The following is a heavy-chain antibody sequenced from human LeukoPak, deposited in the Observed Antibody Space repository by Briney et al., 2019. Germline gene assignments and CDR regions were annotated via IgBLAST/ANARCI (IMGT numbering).Heavy chain of an antibody. Sequence: GGSLKISCKGSGYSFTTYWIGWVRQMPGKGLEWMGIIYPGDSDTRYSPSFEGQVTISADKSISTAYLQWSSLKASDTAMYYCATRYSSTWLRDYWGQGTLVTVSS. CDR3: ATRYSSTWLRDY. CDR1: GYSFTTYW. V-gene: IGHV5-51*01. J-gene: IGHJ4*02. CDR2: IYPGDSDT. D-gene: IGHD6-13*01.